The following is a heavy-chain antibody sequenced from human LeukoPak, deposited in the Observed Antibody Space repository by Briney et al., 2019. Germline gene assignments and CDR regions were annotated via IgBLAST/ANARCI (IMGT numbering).Heavy chain of an antibody. J-gene: IGHJ4*02. Sequence: GGSLRLSCAASGLTFSKVWMTWVRQAPGKGPEWVANIKEDGSEKYYAESVKGRFSISRDNAKSSLYLQMNSLRADDTAVYYCAREEVTTGPFDYWGQGTLVTVSS. V-gene: IGHV3-7*01. CDR1: GLTFSKVW. D-gene: IGHD1/OR15-1a*01. CDR2: IKEDGSEK. CDR3: AREEVTTGPFDY.